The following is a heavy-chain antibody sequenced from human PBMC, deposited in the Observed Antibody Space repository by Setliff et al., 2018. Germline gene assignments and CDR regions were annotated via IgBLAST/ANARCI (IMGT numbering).Heavy chain of an antibody. V-gene: IGHV1-18*01. J-gene: IGHJ5*02. CDR1: GYTFSTYG. D-gene: IGHD6-13*01. Sequence: ASVKVSCKDSGYTFSTYGISWVRQAPGQGLEWMGWISAYNGNTNYAQKFQGRVTMTKDTSTSTVYMELRSLTSDDTAMYYCAGGIAAANWFDPWGQGTLVTVSS. CDR3: AGGIAAANWFDP. CDR2: ISAYNGNT.